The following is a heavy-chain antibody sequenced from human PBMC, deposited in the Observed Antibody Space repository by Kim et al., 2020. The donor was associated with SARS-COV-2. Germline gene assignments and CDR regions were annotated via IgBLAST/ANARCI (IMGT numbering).Heavy chain of an antibody. J-gene: IGHJ3*02. Sequence: NYNPSLKSRVTISLDTSKNQFSLRLTSVTAADTAVYYCARGGGYSSPPGIWSPGTMVTVSS. D-gene: IGHD6-13*01. CDR3: ARGGGYSSPPGI. V-gene: IGHV4-59*09.